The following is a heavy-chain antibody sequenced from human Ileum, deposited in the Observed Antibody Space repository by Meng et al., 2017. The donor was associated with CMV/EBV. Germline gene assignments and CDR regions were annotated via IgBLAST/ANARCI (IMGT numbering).Heavy chain of an antibody. CDR1: GYTFTANH. CDR3: VRESWYFDF. Sequence: QVQLEQSGTEVKKPGAPVKVSCKTSGYTFTANHLHWVRQAPGQGLEWMGWIYPQDGDTYFAQKFQDRVTLTGDTSITTAYMELSGLTPDDTAIYYCVRESWYFDFWGEGTLVTVSS. V-gene: IGHV1-2*02. J-gene: IGHJ4*02. D-gene: IGHD6-13*01. CDR2: IYPQDGDT.